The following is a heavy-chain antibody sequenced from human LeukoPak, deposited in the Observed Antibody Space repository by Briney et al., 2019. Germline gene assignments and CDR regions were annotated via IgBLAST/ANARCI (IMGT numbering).Heavy chain of an antibody. D-gene: IGHD3-10*01. CDR2: IWYDGSNK. CDR1: GFTFSSYG. J-gene: IGHJ4*02. V-gene: IGHV3-33*01. CDR3: ARSWSGFGELLSYFDY. Sequence: GGSLRLSCAASGFTFSSYGMHWARQAPGKGLEWVADIWYDGSNKYYADSVKGRFTISRDNSKNTLYLQMNSLRAEDTAVYYCARSWSGFGELLSYFDYWGQGTLVTVSS.